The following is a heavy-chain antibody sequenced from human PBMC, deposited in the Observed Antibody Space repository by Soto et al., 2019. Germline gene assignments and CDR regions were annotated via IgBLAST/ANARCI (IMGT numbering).Heavy chain of an antibody. D-gene: IGHD1-26*01. V-gene: IGHV4-34*01. CDR1: GGSFSGYY. CDR2: INHSGST. J-gene: IGHJ4*02. Sequence: QVQLQQWGAGLLKPSETLSLTCAVYGGSFSGYYWTWIRQPPGMGLEWIGEINHSGSTNYNPSLKSRVAISVDTCTNQFSLKLSSVTAADTAVYYCARGRNLGGTYLDYWGQGTLVTVSS. CDR3: ARGRNLGGTYLDY.